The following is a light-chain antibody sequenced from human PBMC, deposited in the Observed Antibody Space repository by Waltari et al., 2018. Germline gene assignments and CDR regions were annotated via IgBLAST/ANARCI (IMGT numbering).Light chain of an antibody. J-gene: IGKJ1*01. CDR2: DVF. V-gene: IGKV3-11*01. CDR1: QDISPD. CDR3: QQRSLWPRT. Sequence: EIVLTQSPATLSLSPGDTGTLSCRASQDISPDLAWYQHRPGQAPRLLMYDVFNRATGIPPRFSGSGSGMDFTLTISGLEPEDLAVYFCQQRSLWPRTFGPGTKVEI.